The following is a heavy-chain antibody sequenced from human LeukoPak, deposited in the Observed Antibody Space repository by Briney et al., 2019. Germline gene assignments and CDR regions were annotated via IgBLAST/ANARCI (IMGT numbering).Heavy chain of an antibody. CDR1: GFTFSTYT. V-gene: IGHV3-21*01. J-gene: IGHJ4*02. CDR3: ARDGPAAAGSAPDY. D-gene: IGHD6-13*01. CDR2: ISSSSSYI. Sequence: PGGSLRLSCAASGFTFSTYTMNRVRQAPGKGLEWVSSISSSSSYIYYADSVKGRFSISRDNAEKSLYLQMNSLRAEDTAVYYCARDGPAAAGSAPDYWGQGTLVIVSS.